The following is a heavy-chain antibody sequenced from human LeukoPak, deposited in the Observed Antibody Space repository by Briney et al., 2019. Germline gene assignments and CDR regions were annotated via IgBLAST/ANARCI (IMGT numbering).Heavy chain of an antibody. D-gene: IGHD3-10*01. CDR1: GFAFNTFW. CDR2: IKPDGSEK. V-gene: IGHV3-7*01. CDR3: ARGGSWFAP. J-gene: IGHJ5*02. Sequence: PGGSLRLSCVASGFAFNTFWMSWVRQAPGKGPEWVANIKPDGSEKSYVDSVKGRFTISRDNAKNSLYLQMNSLRAEDTALYYCARGGSWFAPWGQGTLDTVSS.